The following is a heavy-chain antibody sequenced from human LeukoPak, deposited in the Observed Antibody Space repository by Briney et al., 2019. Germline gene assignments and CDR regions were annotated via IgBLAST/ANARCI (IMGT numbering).Heavy chain of an antibody. D-gene: IGHD5-18*01. CDR1: GGSVGSGTYY. Sequence: SETLSLTCTVSGGSVGSGTYYWSWIRQSPGKGLEWIGNVYYSGSTYYNPSLKSRVTISVDTSKNQFSLKLSSVTAADTAVYYCARPTVTAMVVDYWGQGTLVTVSS. CDR2: VYYSGST. CDR3: ARPTVTAMVVDY. J-gene: IGHJ4*02. V-gene: IGHV4-39*01.